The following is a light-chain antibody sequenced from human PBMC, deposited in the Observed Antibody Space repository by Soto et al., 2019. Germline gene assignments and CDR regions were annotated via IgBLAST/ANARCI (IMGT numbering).Light chain of an antibody. V-gene: IGKV1-5*03. Sequence: TQSPATLSSFPGDRVTLSCRASQYISSWLAWYQQKPGKAPKLLIYKASSLESGVPSRFSGSGSGTEFTLTISSLQPDDFATYYCQQYNSYSGTFGQGTKVDI. CDR1: QYISSW. CDR2: KAS. J-gene: IGKJ1*01. CDR3: QQYNSYSGT.